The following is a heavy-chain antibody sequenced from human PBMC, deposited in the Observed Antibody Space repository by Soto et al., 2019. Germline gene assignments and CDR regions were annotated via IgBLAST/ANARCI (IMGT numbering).Heavy chain of an antibody. V-gene: IGHV3-23*01. CDR3: AKNGDFDYDAFDV. Sequence: GGSLRLSCAASDSTIRRYAMSWVRQAPGKGLEWVSGITGNSARIYYADSVKGRFSISRDNSKNTLYLQMDTLRAEDTAVYYCAKNGDFDYDAFDVWGQGTEVTVSS. CDR1: DSTIRRYA. J-gene: IGHJ3*01. CDR2: ITGNSARI. D-gene: IGHD3-16*01.